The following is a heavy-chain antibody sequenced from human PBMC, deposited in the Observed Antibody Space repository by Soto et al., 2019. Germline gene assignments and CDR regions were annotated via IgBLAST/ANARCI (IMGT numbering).Heavy chain of an antibody. CDR3: STAPISL. CDR2: IKSKTDGGTT. V-gene: IGHV3-15*01. CDR1: GFTFRNFW. J-gene: IGHJ4*02. Sequence: GGSLRLSCVVSGFTFRNFWMSWVRQAPGKGLEWVGRIKSKTDGGTTNYAAPVKGRFTISRDDSKNTLYLQMNSLKTEDTAVYFCSTAPISLWGQGTLVTVSS.